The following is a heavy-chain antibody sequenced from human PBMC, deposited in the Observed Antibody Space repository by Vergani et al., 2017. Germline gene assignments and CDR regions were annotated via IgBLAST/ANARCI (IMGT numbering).Heavy chain of an antibody. CDR2: ISAYNGNT. CDR3: ARDRIAAAGTGYYYYGMDV. V-gene: IGHV1-18*01. D-gene: IGHD6-13*01. Sequence: QVQLVQSGAEVKKPGASVKVSCKASGYTFTSYGISWVRQAPGQGLEWMGWISAYNGNTNYAQKLQGRVTMTTDTSTSTAYMELRSPRSDDTAVYYCARDRIAAAGTGYYYYGMDVWGQGTTVTVSS. CDR1: GYTFTSYG. J-gene: IGHJ6*02.